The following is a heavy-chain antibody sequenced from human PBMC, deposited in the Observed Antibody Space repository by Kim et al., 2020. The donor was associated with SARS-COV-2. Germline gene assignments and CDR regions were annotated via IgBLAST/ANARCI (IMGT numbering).Heavy chain of an antibody. CDR2: ISDTGGST. V-gene: IGHV3-23*01. CDR1: GFTFNTFA. Sequence: GGSLRLSCAVSGFTFNTFAMNWVRQAPGKGLEWVSGISDTGGSTSYADSVKGRFIISRDNSKNTLYLQMSSLRVEDAAVYYCARLIWGTYRHSDYWGQGTLVTVSS. J-gene: IGHJ4*02. CDR3: ARLIWGTYRHSDY. D-gene: IGHD3-16*02.